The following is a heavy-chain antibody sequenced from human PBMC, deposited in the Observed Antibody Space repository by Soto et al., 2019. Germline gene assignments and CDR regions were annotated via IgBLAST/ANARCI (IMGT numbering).Heavy chain of an antibody. Sequence: QVQLVQSGAEVKKPESSVKVSCKAPGGTFSTYAISWVRQAPGQGLEWMGGSIPMFGTANYAQRFQDRVTITADESTNTVDMELSSLRSEDTAVYFCASGIQLWLRRINNGYSGWGQGTLVTVSS. CDR3: ASGIQLWLRRINNGYSG. V-gene: IGHV1-69*12. J-gene: IGHJ4*02. D-gene: IGHD5-18*01. CDR2: SIPMFGTA. CDR1: GGTFSTYA.